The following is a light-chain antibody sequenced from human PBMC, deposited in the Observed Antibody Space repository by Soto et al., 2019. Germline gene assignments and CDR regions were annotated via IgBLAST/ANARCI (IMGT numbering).Light chain of an antibody. CDR2: GAS. CDR3: QQHSHWPTWT. V-gene: IGKV3-11*01. J-gene: IGKJ1*01. Sequence: EVVLTQSPATLSLSPGERATLSCRASENVRTFVDWYQQKPGQAPRLLIYGASNRATGIPARFSGSGSGTDFTLTISNLEPEDFAVYYCQQHSHWPTWTFGQGTRGEIQ. CDR1: ENVRTF.